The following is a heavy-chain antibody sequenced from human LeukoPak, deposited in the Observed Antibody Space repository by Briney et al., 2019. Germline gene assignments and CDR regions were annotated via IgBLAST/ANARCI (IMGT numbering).Heavy chain of an antibody. CDR2: LSYTGKT. V-gene: IGHV4-59*02. CDR1: AASVTMAH. J-gene: IGHJ4*02. Sequence: SETLSLTCLVSAASVTMAHGNSIRQLPGKGLEWIGCLSYTGKTDYNPSLTSRVTISLDTSKNQVSLKLKSLTAADTAVYYCSEGYVEPFDHWGQGISVTVSS. CDR3: SEGYVEPFDH. D-gene: IGHD5-12*01.